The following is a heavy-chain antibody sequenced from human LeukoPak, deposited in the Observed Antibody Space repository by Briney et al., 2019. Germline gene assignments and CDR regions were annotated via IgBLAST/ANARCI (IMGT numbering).Heavy chain of an antibody. CDR1: GFTFSSYG. D-gene: IGHD2-2*01. Sequence: GGSQRLSCAASGFTFSSYGMHWVRQAPGKGLEWVAVIWYDGSNKYYADSVKGRFTISRDNSKNTLYLQMNSLRAEDTAVYYCAREYCSSTSCQYYYYYYMDVWGKGTTVTVSS. CDR2: IWYDGSNK. V-gene: IGHV3-33*01. J-gene: IGHJ6*03. CDR3: AREYCSSTSCQYYYYYYMDV.